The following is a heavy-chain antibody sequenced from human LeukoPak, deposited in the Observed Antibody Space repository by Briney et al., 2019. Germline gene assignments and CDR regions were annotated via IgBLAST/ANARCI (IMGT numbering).Heavy chain of an antibody. V-gene: IGHV1-8*01. D-gene: IGHD1-26*01. J-gene: IGHJ6*03. Sequence: GASVKVSCKASEYTFTSYDINWVRQATGQGLEWMGWMNPNSGNTGYAQKFQGRVTMTRNTSISTAYMELSSLRSEDTAVYYCARGGRARGKGGYYYYYMDVWGKGTTVTVSS. CDR2: MNPNSGNT. CDR3: ARGGRARGKGGYYYYYMDV. CDR1: EYTFTSYD.